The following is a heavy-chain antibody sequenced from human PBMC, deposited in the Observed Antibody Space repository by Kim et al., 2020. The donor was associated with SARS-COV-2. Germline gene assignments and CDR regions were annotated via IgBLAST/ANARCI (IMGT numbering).Heavy chain of an antibody. CDR1: GGSISSYY. D-gene: IGHD6-13*01. V-gene: IGHV4-59*08. J-gene: IGHJ4*02. CDR2: IYYSGST. CDR3: ARLSGIAAADY. Sequence: ETLSLTCTVSGGSISSYYWSWIRQPPGKGLEWIGYIYYSGSTNYNPSLKSRVTISVDTSKNQFSLKLSSVTAADTAVYYCARLSGIAAADYWGQGTLVTVSS.